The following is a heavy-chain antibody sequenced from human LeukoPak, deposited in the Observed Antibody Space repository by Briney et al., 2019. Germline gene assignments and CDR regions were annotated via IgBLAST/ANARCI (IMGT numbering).Heavy chain of an antibody. D-gene: IGHD2-2*01. CDR1: GYSFTSYW. J-gene: IGHJ6*02. CDR2: IYPGDSDT. V-gene: IGHV5-51*01. CDR3: ARGNQLLHGMDV. Sequence: GASLQISSESSGYSFTSYWIAWVRQMPGKGLEWMGIIYPGDSDTRYSPSFQGQVTISADKSISTAYLQWSSLKASDSAMYYCARGNQLLHGMDVWGQGTTVTVSS.